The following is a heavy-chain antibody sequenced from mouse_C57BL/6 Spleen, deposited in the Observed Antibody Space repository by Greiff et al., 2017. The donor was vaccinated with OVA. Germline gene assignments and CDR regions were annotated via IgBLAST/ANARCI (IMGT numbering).Heavy chain of an antibody. J-gene: IGHJ4*01. D-gene: IGHD3-2*02. CDR1: GFTFSDYG. CDR2: ISSGSSTI. Sequence: EVQRVESGGGLVKPGGSLKLSCAASGFTFSDYGMHWVRQASEKGLEWVAYISSGSSTIYYADTVKGRFTISRDNAKNTLFLQMTSLRSEDTAMYYCARRQLRPLYAMDYWGQGTSVTVSS. V-gene: IGHV5-17*01. CDR3: ARRQLRPLYAMDY.